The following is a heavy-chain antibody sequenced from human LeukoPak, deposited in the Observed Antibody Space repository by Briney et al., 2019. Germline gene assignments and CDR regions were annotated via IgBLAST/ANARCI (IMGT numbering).Heavy chain of an antibody. D-gene: IGHD6-13*01. Sequence: TGGSLRLSCAASGLTFSSYSMNWVRQAPGKGLEWVSSISSSSSYIYYADSVKGRITISRDNAKNSLCLQMNSLRAEDTAVYYCARDIAAGASDIWGQGTMVTVSS. V-gene: IGHV3-21*01. CDR2: ISSSSSYI. J-gene: IGHJ3*02. CDR3: ARDIAAGASDI. CDR1: GLTFSSYS.